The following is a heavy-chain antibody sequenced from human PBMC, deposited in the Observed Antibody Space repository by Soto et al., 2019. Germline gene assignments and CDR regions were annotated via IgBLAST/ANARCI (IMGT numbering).Heavy chain of an antibody. D-gene: IGHD2-15*01. V-gene: IGHV1-46*01. J-gene: IGHJ4*02. CDR2: INPSGGST. CDR1: GYTFTSYY. CDR3: ARMVVAAYQDY. Sequence: QVQLVQSGAEVKKPGASVKVSCKAFGYTFTSYYMHWVRQAPGQGLEWMGIINPSGGSTSYAQKFQGRVTMTRDTSTSTVYMELSSLRSEDTAVYYCARMVVAAYQDYWGQGTLVTVSS.